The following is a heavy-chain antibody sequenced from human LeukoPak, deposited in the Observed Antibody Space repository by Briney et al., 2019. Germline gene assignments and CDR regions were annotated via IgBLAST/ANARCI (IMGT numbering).Heavy chain of an antibody. CDR1: GFPFHFYE. J-gene: IGHJ4*02. D-gene: IGHD3-10*01. Sequence: GGSLRLSCVVSGFPFHFYELNWVRQAPGKGLEWVSNIGASGTTRYYADSVKGRFSISRDNAKSSLYLQMNSLRAEDTGVYYCASLLGSATRWNCWGQGTLVTVSS. CDR2: IGASGTTR. V-gene: IGHV3-48*03. CDR3: ASLLGSATRWNC.